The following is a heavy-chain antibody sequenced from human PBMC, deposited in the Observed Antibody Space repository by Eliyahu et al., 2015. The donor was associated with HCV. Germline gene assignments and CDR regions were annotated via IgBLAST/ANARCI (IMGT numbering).Heavy chain of an antibody. CDR2: ISAYNGIT. J-gene: IGHJ4*02. CDR3: ARNDGAYYGSGSPYYFDY. D-gene: IGHD3-10*01. V-gene: IGHV1-18*01. Sequence: QVQLVQSGAEVXKPGASVKVSCXASGXTFTXYAISWVRQAPGHGLEXMGWISAYNGITNYAQKLQGRVTMTTDTSTSTXYMELRSLRSGDTAVYYCARNDGAYYGSGSPYYFDYWGQGTLVTVSS. CDR1: GXTFTXYA.